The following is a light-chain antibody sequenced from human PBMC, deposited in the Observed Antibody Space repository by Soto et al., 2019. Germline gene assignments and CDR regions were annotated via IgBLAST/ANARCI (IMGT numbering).Light chain of an antibody. CDR1: SSDVGLYDY. CDR3: SSFTSSSTFV. Sequence: QSVLAQPASVSGSPGQSITISCTGTSSDVGLYDYVSWFQQQHPGKAPKLLIYDVSNWPSGVSDRFSGSKSGNTASLTISGLRAEDEADYYCSSFTSSSTFVFGTGTRSPS. V-gene: IGLV2-14*03. CDR2: DVS. J-gene: IGLJ1*01.